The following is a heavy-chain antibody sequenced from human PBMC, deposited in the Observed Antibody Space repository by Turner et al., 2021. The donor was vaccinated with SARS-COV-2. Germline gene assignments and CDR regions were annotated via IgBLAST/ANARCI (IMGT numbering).Heavy chain of an antibody. V-gene: IGHV4-39*01. Sequence: QLQLQESGPGLVKPSETLSLTCTVSGGSISSSSYYWGWIRQPPGKGLEWIGSIYYSGITYYNPSLKSRVTISVDTSKNQFSLKLSSVTAADTAVYYCARRMDTAMDYYGMDVWGQGTTVTVSS. D-gene: IGHD5-18*01. CDR2: IYYSGIT. CDR3: ARRMDTAMDYYGMDV. J-gene: IGHJ6*02. CDR1: GGSISSSSYY.